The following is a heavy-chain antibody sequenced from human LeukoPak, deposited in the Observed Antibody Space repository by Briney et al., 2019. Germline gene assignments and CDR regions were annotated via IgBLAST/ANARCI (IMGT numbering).Heavy chain of an antibody. D-gene: IGHD6-6*01. CDR1: GFSFSTYS. J-gene: IGHJ5*02. CDR2: ISSGSSAI. CDR3: ARVDSSSAFDP. V-gene: IGHV3-48*01. Sequence: PGGSLRLSCAASGFSFSTYSMNWVRQAPEKELQWVSYISSGSSAIYYTDSVKGRFTITRDDAKNSVYLQMNSLRTEDAAVYYCARVDSSSAFDPWGQGTLVTVSS.